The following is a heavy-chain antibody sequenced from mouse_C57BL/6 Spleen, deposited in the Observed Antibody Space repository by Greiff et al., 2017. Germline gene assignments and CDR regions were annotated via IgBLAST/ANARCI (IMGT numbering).Heavy chain of an antibody. J-gene: IGHJ4*01. CDR2: ISYDGSN. D-gene: IGHD2-10*02. CDR1: GYSITSGYY. Sequence: EVHLVESGPGLVKPSQSLSLTCSVTGYSITSGYYWNWIRQFPGNKLEWMGYISYDGSNNYNPSLKNRISITRDTSKNQFFLKLNSVTTEDTATYYCARDREYDLYYYARDYWGQGTSVTVSS. V-gene: IGHV3-6*01. CDR3: ARDREYDLYYYARDY.